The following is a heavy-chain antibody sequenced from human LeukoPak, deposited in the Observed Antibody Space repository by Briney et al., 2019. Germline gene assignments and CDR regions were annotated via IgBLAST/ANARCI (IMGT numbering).Heavy chain of an antibody. J-gene: IGHJ6*03. CDR3: ASSVTVTTGYYYYYMDV. Sequence: GGSLRLSCAASGFTFSSYGMHWVRQAPGKGLEWVAFIRYDGSNKYYADSVKGRFTISRDNSKNTLYLQMNSLRAEDTAVYYCASSVTVTTGYYYYYMDVWGKGTTVTISS. CDR2: IRYDGSNK. CDR1: GFTFSSYG. V-gene: IGHV3-30*02. D-gene: IGHD4-17*01.